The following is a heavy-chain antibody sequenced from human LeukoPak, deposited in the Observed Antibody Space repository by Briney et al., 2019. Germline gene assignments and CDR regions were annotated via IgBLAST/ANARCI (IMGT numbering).Heavy chain of an antibody. CDR2: IIPIFGTA. CDR1: GGTFSNYA. D-gene: IGHD3-22*01. CDR3: YTYYYDSSGYSRVYYFDY. V-gene: IGHV1-69*05. Sequence: SVKVSCKASGGTFSNYAISWVRQAPGQGLEWMGGIIPIFGTANYAQKFQGRVTITTDESTSTAYMELSSLRSEDTAVYYCYTYYYDSSGYSRVYYFDYWGQGTLVTVSS. J-gene: IGHJ4*02.